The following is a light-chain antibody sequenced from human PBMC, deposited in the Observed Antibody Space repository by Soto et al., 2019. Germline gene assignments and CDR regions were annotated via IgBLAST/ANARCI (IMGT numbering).Light chain of an antibody. CDR2: DDS. Sequence: SYELTQSPSVSVAPGQTASITCGGINIGSKSVHWYQQKPGQAPVLVVSDDSDRPSGIPERFPGSKSGNTATLTFSRVEAGDEADYFCQVWDSGSDHPVVFGAGTKLTVL. V-gene: IGLV3-21*02. CDR1: NIGSKS. J-gene: IGLJ2*01. CDR3: QVWDSGSDHPVV.